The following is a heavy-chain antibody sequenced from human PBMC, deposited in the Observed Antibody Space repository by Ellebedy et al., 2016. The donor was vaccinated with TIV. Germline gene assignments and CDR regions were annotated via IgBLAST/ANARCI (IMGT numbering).Heavy chain of an antibody. V-gene: IGHV1-2*04. CDR3: ARDFDGYSHFDY. CDR2: INPNSGGT. D-gene: IGHD5-24*01. Sequence: ASVKVSXXASGYTFTGYYMHWVRQAPGQGLEWMGWINPNSGGTNYAQKFQGWVTMTRDTSISTAYMELSRLRSDDTAVYYCARDFDGYSHFDYWGQGTLVTVSS. CDR1: GYTFTGYY. J-gene: IGHJ4*02.